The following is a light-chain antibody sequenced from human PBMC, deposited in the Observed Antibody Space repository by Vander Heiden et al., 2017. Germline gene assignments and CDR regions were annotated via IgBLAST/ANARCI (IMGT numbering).Light chain of an antibody. Sequence: DIVMTQSPLSLPVTPGEPASISCRSSQSLLHSNGYNYLDWYLQKPGQSPQLLIYLGYNRASGVPDRFSGSGSGTDFTLKISRVEAEDVGVYYCMQALQTPPAFGSGTKVDIK. CDR3: MQALQTPPA. V-gene: IGKV2-28*01. J-gene: IGKJ3*01. CDR1: QSLLHSNGYNY. CDR2: LGY.